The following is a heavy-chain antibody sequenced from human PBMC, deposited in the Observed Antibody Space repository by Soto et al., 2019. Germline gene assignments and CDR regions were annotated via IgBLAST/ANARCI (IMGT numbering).Heavy chain of an antibody. D-gene: IGHD2-21*01. CDR1: DGSFSDYY. J-gene: IGHJ6*03. V-gene: IGHV4-34*01. CDR2: INHSGST. Sequence: SETLSLTCAVYDGSFSDYYWTWIRQSPGKGLEWIGEINHSGSTSYKSSTKSRVTISIDTSKNQFSLKLTSVTASDTAFYYCSRGKFGFSYYFYYYLDVWGKGTTVTVSS. CDR3: SRGKFGFSYYFYYYLDV.